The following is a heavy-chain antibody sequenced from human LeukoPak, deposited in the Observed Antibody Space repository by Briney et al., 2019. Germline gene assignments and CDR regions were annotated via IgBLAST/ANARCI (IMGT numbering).Heavy chain of an antibody. J-gene: IGHJ3*02. D-gene: IGHD2-2*01. Sequence: GGSLRLSCAASGFTFSSYAMSWVRQAPGKGLEWVSAISGSGGSTYYADSVKGRFTISRDNSKNTLYLQMNSLRAEDTAVYYCAKGDCSSTSCPWTDAFDIWGQGTMVTVSS. CDR1: GFTFSSYA. CDR2: ISGSGGST. CDR3: AKGDCSSTSCPWTDAFDI. V-gene: IGHV3-23*01.